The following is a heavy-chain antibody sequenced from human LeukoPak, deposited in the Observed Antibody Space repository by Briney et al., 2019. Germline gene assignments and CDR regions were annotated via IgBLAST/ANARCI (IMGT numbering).Heavy chain of an antibody. CDR2: IIPILGIA. V-gene: IGHV1-69*04. J-gene: IGHJ4*02. D-gene: IGHD3-10*01. CDR3: ARLLWFGEFMSEDY. Sequence: SVKVSCKASGGTFSSYAISWVRQAPGQGLEWMGRIIPILGIANYAQKFQGRVTITADKSTSTAYMELSSLRSEDTAVYYCARLLWFGEFMSEDYWGQGTLVTVSS. CDR1: GGTFSSYA.